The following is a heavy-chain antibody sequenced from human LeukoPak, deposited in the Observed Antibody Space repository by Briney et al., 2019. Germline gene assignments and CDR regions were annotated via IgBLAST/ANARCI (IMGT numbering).Heavy chain of an antibody. CDR1: AGSLSSSSYY. CDR3: ARDDLGPYYYGSGSYHQQSGFDY. CDR2: IYYSGST. V-gene: IGHV4-39*02. Sequence: PSETLSLTCTVSAGSLSSSSYYWGWIRQPPGKGLEWIGSIYYSGSTYYNPSLKSRVTISVDTSKNQFSLQLNSVTPEDTAVYYCARDDLGPYYYGSGSYHQQSGFDYWGQGTLVTVSS. D-gene: IGHD3-10*01. J-gene: IGHJ4*02.